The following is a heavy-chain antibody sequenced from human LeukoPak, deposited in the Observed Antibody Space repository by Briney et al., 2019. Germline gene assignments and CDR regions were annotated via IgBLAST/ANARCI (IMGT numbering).Heavy chain of an antibody. Sequence: ASVKVSCKASGYTFTGYYMHWVRQAPGQGLEWMGWINPNSGGTNYAQKFQGRVTMTRDTSISTAYMELSRLRSDDTAVYYCARERTWIRLWLRNLDYWGQGTLVTVSS. CDR1: GYTFTGYY. V-gene: IGHV1-2*02. D-gene: IGHD5-18*01. J-gene: IGHJ4*02. CDR2: INPNSGGT. CDR3: ARERTWIRLWLRNLDY.